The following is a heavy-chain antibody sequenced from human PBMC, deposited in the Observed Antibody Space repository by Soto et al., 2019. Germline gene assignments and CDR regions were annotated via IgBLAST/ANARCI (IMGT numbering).Heavy chain of an antibody. CDR1: GGSFSGYY. D-gene: IGHD3-22*01. CDR3: ARAEGIAMIVVAYDY. Sequence: SETLSLTCAVYGGSFSGYYWSWIRQPPGKGLEWIGEINHSGSTNYNPSLKSRVTISVDTSKNQFSLKLSSVTAADTAVYYCARAEGIAMIVVAYDYWGQGTLVTVSS. V-gene: IGHV4-34*01. J-gene: IGHJ4*02. CDR2: INHSGST.